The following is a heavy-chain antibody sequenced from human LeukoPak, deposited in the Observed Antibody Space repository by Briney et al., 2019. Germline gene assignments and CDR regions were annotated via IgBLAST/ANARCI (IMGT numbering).Heavy chain of an antibody. CDR2: LGGSGTST. CDR3: AKGSLSVTTKTYFDS. D-gene: IGHD4-17*01. V-gene: IGHV3-23*01. Sequence: PGGSLRLSCAASGFTFSNAWMSWVRQAPGKGLEWVSGLGGSGTSTYYADSVKGRFTISRDNSKNTLYLQMNSLRADDTAIYYCAKGSLSVTTKTYFDSWGQGTLVTVSS. J-gene: IGHJ4*02. CDR1: GFTFSNAW.